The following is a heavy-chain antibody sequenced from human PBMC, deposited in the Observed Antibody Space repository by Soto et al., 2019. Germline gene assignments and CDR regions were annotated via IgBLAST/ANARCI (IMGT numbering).Heavy chain of an antibody. V-gene: IGHV1-8*01. CDR2: MNPNSGNT. CDR1: GYTFTSYD. CDR3: ARTNYYHPSGRPNWFDP. J-gene: IGHJ5*02. Sequence: QVQLVQSGAEVKKPGASVKVSCKASGYTFTSYDVNWVRQATGQGLEWMGWMNPNSGNTGYAQKFQGRVTMTRNTSISTAYMELSSLRSEDTAVYYCARTNYYHPSGRPNWFDPWGQGTLVTVSS. D-gene: IGHD3-22*01.